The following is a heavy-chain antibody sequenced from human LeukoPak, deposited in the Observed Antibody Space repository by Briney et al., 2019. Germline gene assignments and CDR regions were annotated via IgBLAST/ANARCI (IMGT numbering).Heavy chain of an antibody. CDR2: IYYSGST. J-gene: IGHJ4*02. Sequence: SETLSLTCSVSGDSISSSSSYRGWIRQPLGKGLEWIGNIYYSGSTYYNPSLKSRVTMSVDTSKNQFSLKLSSVTAADTAVYYCARYYYGSGSYYYFDSWGQGTLVTVSS. CDR1: GDSISSSSSY. CDR3: ARYYYGSGSYYYFDS. D-gene: IGHD3-10*01. V-gene: IGHV4-39*01.